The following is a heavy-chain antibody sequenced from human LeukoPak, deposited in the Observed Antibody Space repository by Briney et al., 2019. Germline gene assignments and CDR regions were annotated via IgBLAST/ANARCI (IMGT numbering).Heavy chain of an antibody. Sequence: GGSLRLSCAASGFTFSSYWMHWVRQAPGKGLEWVSVISSGDNTYYADSVRGRFTISRDNSKNTLNLQMNSLRAEDTAVYYCAKDPTHYRVWDYYETIGLSYWGQGTLVTVSS. D-gene: IGHD3-22*01. CDR1: GFTFSSYW. J-gene: IGHJ4*02. CDR3: AKDPTHYRVWDYYETIGLSY. CDR2: ISSGDNT. V-gene: IGHV3-66*02.